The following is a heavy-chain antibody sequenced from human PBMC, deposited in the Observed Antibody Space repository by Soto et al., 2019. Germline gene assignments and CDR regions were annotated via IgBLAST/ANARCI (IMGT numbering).Heavy chain of an antibody. CDR2: ISYDGSNK. Sequence: PGGSLRLSCAASGFTFSSYAMHWVRQAPGKGLEWVEVISYDGSNKYYADSVKGRFTISRDNSKNTLYLQMNSLRAEDTAVYYCARDMFLQDYYGSGFPFDPWGQGTLVTVS. D-gene: IGHD3-10*01. J-gene: IGHJ5*02. V-gene: IGHV3-30-3*01. CDR3: ARDMFLQDYYGSGFPFDP. CDR1: GFTFSSYA.